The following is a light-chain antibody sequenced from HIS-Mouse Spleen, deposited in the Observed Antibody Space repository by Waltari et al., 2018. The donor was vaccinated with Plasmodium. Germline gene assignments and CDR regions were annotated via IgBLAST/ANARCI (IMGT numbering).Light chain of an antibody. J-gene: IGLJ3*02. Sequence: SYELTQPPPGSVSPGQTARSTCPGDALPTKSAYRDQQKSGQAPVLVIYEDSKRPSGIPERFSGSSSGTMATLTISGAQVEDEADYYCYSTDSSGNHRVFGGGTKLTVL. V-gene: IGLV3-10*01. CDR1: ALPTKS. CDR3: YSTDSSGNHRV. CDR2: EDS.